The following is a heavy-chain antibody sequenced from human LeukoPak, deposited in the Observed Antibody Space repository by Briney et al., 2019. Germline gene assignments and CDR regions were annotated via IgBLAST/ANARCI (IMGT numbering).Heavy chain of an antibody. CDR2: IYSGGST. V-gene: IGHV3-53*01. CDR1: GFTVSSNY. CDR3: ARDFGSGGYHY. J-gene: IGHJ4*02. Sequence: GGSLRLSCAASGFTVSSNYMSWVRQAPGKGLEWVSVIYSGGSTYYADSVKGRFTISRDNSKNTLYLQMNSLTVSDTAVYYCARDFGSGGYHYWGQGTLVTVSS. D-gene: IGHD3-10*01.